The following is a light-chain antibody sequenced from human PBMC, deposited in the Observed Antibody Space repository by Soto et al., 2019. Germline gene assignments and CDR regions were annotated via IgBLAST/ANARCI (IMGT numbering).Light chain of an antibody. CDR3: QQYGRSPA. CDR2: GAS. V-gene: IGKV3-20*01. J-gene: IGKJ4*01. CDR1: QSVSSSF. Sequence: EIVLTQSPGTLSLSPGERPTLSCRASQSVSSSFLAWYQQKPGQAPRLLIYGASNRATGIPDRFSGSGSGTDFTLTISRLEPEDFAVYYCQQYGRSPAFGGGTKVEIK.